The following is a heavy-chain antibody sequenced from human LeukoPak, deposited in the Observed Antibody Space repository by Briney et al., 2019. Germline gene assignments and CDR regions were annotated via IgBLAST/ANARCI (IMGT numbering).Heavy chain of an antibody. J-gene: IGHJ5*02. D-gene: IGHD5/OR15-5a*01. Sequence: PSETLSLTCTVSGASIGSDPYYWTWIRQPAGKGLEWIGGLYTSGTTSYNPSLKSRVRMSADTSKNQFSLELTSVTAADTAVYYCARDVNDKNLEALDPWGQGTLVTVSS. CDR3: ARDVNDKNLEALDP. CDR1: GASIGSDPYY. CDR2: LYTSGTT. V-gene: IGHV4-61*02.